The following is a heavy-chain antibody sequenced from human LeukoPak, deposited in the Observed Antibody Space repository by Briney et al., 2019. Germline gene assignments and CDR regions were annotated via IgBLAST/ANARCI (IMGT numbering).Heavy chain of an antibody. CDR2: VNPDSGKT. Sequence: GASVKVSCKASGYTFISHEINRVRLATGQGLEWMGWVNPDSGKTAYAQKFQGRLIMTRNTSINTVYTELGSLKSEDTAVYYCARGVAGGDFWGQGTLVTVSS. V-gene: IGHV1-8*01. CDR1: GYTFISHE. D-gene: IGHD6-19*01. CDR3: ARGVAGGDF. J-gene: IGHJ4*02.